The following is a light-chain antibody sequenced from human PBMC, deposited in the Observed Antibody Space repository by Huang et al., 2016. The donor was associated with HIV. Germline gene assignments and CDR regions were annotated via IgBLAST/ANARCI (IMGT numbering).Light chain of an antibody. CDR2: QAS. Sequence: DIQMTQSPSTLSAPVGDRVTITCRASQSVTNSLDWYQQKPGIAPNLLIFQASTLQAGVPSRFSGSGSGTEFTLVISSLQPDDSATYYCQQYRSFPYTFGQGTKLEI. CDR3: QQYRSFPYT. CDR1: QSVTNS. J-gene: IGKJ2*01. V-gene: IGKV1-5*03.